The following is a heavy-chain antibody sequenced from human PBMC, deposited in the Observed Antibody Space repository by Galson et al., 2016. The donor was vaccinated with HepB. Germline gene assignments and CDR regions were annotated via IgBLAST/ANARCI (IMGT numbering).Heavy chain of an antibody. CDR3: CRGVFGVAPR. J-gene: IGHJ4*02. V-gene: IGHV3-49*03. D-gene: IGHD3-3*01. CDR2: IRSKAYGGAT. CDR1: GFTFGDYA. Sequence: SLRLSCAGSGFTFGDYAMSWFRQAPGKGLEWVSLIRSKAYGGATHYVASVKGRFIISRDDSESIAYLQMNSLKTEDTAVYYCCRGVFGVAPRWGQGTLVTVSS.